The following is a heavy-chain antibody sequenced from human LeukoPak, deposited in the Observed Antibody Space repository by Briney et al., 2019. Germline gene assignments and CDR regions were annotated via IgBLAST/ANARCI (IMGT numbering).Heavy chain of an antibody. CDR3: AKKGSGWYGSAFDI. CDR1: GFTVRTNY. D-gene: IGHD6-19*01. CDR2: IYSGGST. V-gene: IGHV3-53*01. Sequence: GGSLRLSCAASGFTVRTNYMSWVRQAPGKGLEWVSIIYSGGSTYYADSVKGRFTISRDNSKNTLYLQMNSLRAEDTAVYYCAKKGSGWYGSAFDIWGQGTMVTVSS. J-gene: IGHJ3*02.